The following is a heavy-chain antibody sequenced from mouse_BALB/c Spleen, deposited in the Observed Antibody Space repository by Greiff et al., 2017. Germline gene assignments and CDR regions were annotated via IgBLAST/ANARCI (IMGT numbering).Heavy chain of an antibody. CDR1: GFTFSSFG. J-gene: IGHJ4*01. CDR3: ARRGITTVVEAMDY. Sequence: EVKLVESGGGLVQPGGSRKLSCAASGFTFSSFGMHWVRQAPEKGLEWVAYISSGSSTIYYADTVKGRFTISRDNPKNTLFLQMTSLRSEDTAMYYCARRGITTVVEAMDYWGQGTSVTVSS. V-gene: IGHV5-17*02. CDR2: ISSGSSTI. D-gene: IGHD1-1*01.